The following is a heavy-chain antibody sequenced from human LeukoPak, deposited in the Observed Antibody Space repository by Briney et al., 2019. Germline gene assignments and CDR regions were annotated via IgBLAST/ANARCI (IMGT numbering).Heavy chain of an antibody. Sequence: SETLSLTCTVSGGSISSGGYYWSWIRQHPGKGLEWIGYIYYSGSTYYNPSLKSRVTISVDRSKNQFSLKLSSVTAADTAVYYCARGGYCSSTSCYGGVYWFDPWGQGTLVTVSS. D-gene: IGHD2-2*01. CDR1: GGSISSGGYY. J-gene: IGHJ5*02. V-gene: IGHV4-31*03. CDR3: ARGGYCSSTSCYGGVYWFDP. CDR2: IYYSGST.